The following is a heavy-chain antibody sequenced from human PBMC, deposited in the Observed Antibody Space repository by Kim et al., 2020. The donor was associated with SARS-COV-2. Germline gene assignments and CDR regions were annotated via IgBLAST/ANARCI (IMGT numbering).Heavy chain of an antibody. Sequence: GGSLRLSCAASGFDFSTYGMHWVRQAPGKGLDWVSVIWYDGSNQYYADSVKGRFTISRDNSKNTVFLQMNSLRAEDTAVYYCAREKPSRFYAYGLDVWG. CDR3: AREKPSRFYAYGLDV. V-gene: IGHV3-33*01. CDR1: GFDFSTYG. CDR2: IWYDGSNQ. J-gene: IGHJ6*02. D-gene: IGHD2-2*01.